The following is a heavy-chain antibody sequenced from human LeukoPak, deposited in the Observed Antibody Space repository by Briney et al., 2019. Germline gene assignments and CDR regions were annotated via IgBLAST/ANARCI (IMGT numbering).Heavy chain of an antibody. CDR2: INPNSGDT. CDR3: AIASDWYYFDH. CDR1: GYRFTGYY. Sequence: ASVKVSCKAFGYRFTGYYILWVRQAPGQGLEWMGWINPNSGDTNSAQKFQGRVTMTRDTSISTAYMELSRLKSDDTAVYYCAIASDWYYFDHWGQGNLVTVSS. D-gene: IGHD6-19*01. J-gene: IGHJ4*02. V-gene: IGHV1-2*02.